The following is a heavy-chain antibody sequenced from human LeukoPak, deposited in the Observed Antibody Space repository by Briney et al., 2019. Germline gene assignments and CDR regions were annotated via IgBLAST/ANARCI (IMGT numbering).Heavy chain of an antibody. D-gene: IGHD2-21*02. V-gene: IGHV4-59*01. Sequence: SETLSLTCTVSGGSISSYYWSWIRQPPGKRLEWIGYIYYSGSTNYNPSLKSRVTISVDTSKNQFSLKLSSVTAADTAVYYCARVHADFYYYYGMDVWGKGTTVTVSS. J-gene: IGHJ6*04. CDR3: ARVHADFYYYYGMDV. CDR1: GGSISSYY. CDR2: IYYSGST.